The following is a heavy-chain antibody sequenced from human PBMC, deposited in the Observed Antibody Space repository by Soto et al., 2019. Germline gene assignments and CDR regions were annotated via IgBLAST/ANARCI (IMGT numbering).Heavy chain of an antibody. Sequence: WSGCMRKKKGKGLEWMGIIYPGDSDTTYSPSFQGQVTISADKSISTAYLQWSSLKASDTAMYYCATSKALSSGAVTGLDLWGQGTLVT. CDR2: IYPGDSDT. V-gene: IGHV5-51*01. D-gene: IGHD6-19*01. CDR1: W. CDR3: ATSKALSSGAVTGLDL. J-gene: IGHJ5*02.